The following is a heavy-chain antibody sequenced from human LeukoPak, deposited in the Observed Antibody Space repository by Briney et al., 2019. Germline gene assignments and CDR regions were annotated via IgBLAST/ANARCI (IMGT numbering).Heavy chain of an antibody. CDR2: ISRSGSAI. J-gene: IGHJ4*02. D-gene: IGHD2-15*01. CDR3: VRVKGSYFDY. Sequence: GGSLRLSCAASGFPLSSYSINWVRQAPGKGLEWVSYISRSGSAIYYVDSVKGLFTVSRDNAKNSLFLQMNSPRAEDAAVYYCVRVKGSYFDYWGQGALVTVSS. V-gene: IGHV3-48*01. CDR1: GFPLSSYS.